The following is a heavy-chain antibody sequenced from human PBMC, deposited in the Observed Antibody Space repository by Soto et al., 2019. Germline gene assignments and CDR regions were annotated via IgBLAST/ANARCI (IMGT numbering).Heavy chain of an antibody. V-gene: IGHV1-18*01. J-gene: IGHJ4*02. D-gene: IGHD3-22*01. CDR1: GYTFTSYG. Sequence: ASGKVSFKASGYTFTSYGISWVRQAPGQGLEWMGWISAYNGDTNYAQKLQGRVTMTTDTSTSTAYMELRSLRSDDTAVYYCARKSSGYYYSFDYWGQGTLVTVSS. CDR3: ARKSSGYYYSFDY. CDR2: ISAYNGDT.